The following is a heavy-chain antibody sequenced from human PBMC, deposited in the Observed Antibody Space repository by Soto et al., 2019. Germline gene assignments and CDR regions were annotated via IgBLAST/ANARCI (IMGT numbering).Heavy chain of an antibody. J-gene: IGHJ4*02. V-gene: IGHV3-30-3*01. Sequence: GSLLLSCTASGFTFSSYAMHGVRQAPGKGLEWVAVISYDGSNKYYADSVKGRFTISRDNSKNTLYLQMNSLRAEDTDVYYCARGLMITFGGVMDYWGQGTPVTVYS. CDR1: GFTFSSYA. D-gene: IGHD3-16*01. CDR3: ARGLMITFGGVMDY. CDR2: ISYDGSNK.